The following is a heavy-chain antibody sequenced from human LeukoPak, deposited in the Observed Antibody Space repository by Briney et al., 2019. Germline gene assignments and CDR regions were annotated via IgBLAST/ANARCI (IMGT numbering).Heavy chain of an antibody. CDR3: AREQAAAGPNDAFDI. Sequence: ASVKVSCKASGGTFSSYAISWVRQAPGQGLEWMGEIIPIFGTANYAQKFQGRVTITADESTSTAYMELSSLRSEDTAVYYCAREQAAAGPNDAFDIWGQGTMVTVSS. CDR2: IIPIFGTA. V-gene: IGHV1-69*13. CDR1: GGTFSSYA. J-gene: IGHJ3*02. D-gene: IGHD6-13*01.